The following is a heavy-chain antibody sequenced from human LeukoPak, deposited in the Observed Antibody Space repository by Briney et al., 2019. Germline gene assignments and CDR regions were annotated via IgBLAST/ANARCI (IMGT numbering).Heavy chain of an antibody. Sequence: ASVKVSCKASGYTFTDYYMHWVRQAPGQGFEWMGWINPNDGDTNYAQKFQGRVTMTRDTSISTAHMEVSRLRSDDTAVYYCAGANFLYCSSSTCLFDYWGQGTLVTVSS. CDR2: INPNDGDT. CDR3: AGANFLYCSSSTCLFDY. CDR1: GYTFTDYY. D-gene: IGHD2-2*01. V-gene: IGHV1-2*02. J-gene: IGHJ4*02.